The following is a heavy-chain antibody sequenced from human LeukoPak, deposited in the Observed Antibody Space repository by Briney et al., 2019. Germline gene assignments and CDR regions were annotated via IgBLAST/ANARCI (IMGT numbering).Heavy chain of an antibody. CDR1: GYTFTGYY. CDR3: ARGYYDSSGYPLLDY. J-gene: IGHJ4*02. CDR2: INPNSGGT. V-gene: IGHV1-2*02. D-gene: IGHD3-22*01. Sequence: GASVKVSCKASGYTFTGYYMHWVRQAPGQGLEWMGWINPNSGGTNYAQKFQGRVTMTRDTSISTAYMELSRLRSDDTAVYYCARGYYDSSGYPLLDYWGQGTLVTVSS.